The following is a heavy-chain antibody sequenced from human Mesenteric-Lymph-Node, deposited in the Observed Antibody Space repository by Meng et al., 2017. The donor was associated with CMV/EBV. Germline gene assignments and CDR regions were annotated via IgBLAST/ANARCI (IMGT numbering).Heavy chain of an antibody. CDR2: MNFNSGAT. D-gene: IGHD3-3*01. J-gene: IGHJ3*01. CDR1: GHTLTGSY. Sequence: ASVKVSCKASGHTLTGSYVHWVRQAPGQGLEWMGWMNFNSGATNYAQMFQGRVSMTRDTSITTVYMELSSLRFDDTAVYYCARSGYFWAFDVWGQGTTVTVSS. V-gene: IGHV1-2*02. CDR3: ARSGYFWAFDV.